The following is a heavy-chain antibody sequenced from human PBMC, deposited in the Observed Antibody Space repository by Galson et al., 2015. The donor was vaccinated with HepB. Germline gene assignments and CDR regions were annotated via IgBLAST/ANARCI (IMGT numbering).Heavy chain of an antibody. CDR3: ARDHDSSGWYYFDY. D-gene: IGHD6-19*01. Sequence: SLRLSCAASGFTFSSYGMHWVRQAPGKGLEWVAVIWYDGSNKYYADSVKGRFTISRDNSKNTLYLQMNSLRAEDTAVYYCARDHDSSGWYYFDYWGQGTLVTVSS. J-gene: IGHJ4*02. CDR1: GFTFSSYG. CDR2: IWYDGSNK. V-gene: IGHV3-33*08.